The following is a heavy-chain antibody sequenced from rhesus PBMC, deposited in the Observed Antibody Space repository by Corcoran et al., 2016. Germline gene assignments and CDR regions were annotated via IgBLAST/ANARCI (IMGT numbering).Heavy chain of an antibody. J-gene: IGHJ4*01. CDR2: IYGSGGST. CDR1: GGSISINY. CDR3: ARTTIFGPIDY. D-gene: IGHD3-3*01. Sequence: QVQLQESGPGLVKPSETLSLTCAVSGGSISINYWGWIRQPPGKGLEWIGRIYGSGGSTDYHPSLKSRVTISTDTSKNQFSLKLSSVTAADTAVYYCARTTIFGPIDYWGQGVLVTVSS. V-gene: IGHV4-160*01.